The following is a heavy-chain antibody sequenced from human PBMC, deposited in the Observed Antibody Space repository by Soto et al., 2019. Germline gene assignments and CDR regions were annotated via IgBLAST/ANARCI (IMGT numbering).Heavy chain of an antibody. Sequence: SETLSLTCTVSGGSISSGGYYWSWIRQHPGKGLEWIGYIYYSGSTYYNPSLKSRVTISVDASKNQFSLKLSSVTAADTAVYYCARAILGFYCSSTSCYGGEGMDVWGQGTTVTVSS. CDR3: ARAILGFYCSSTSCYGGEGMDV. CDR1: GGSISSGGYY. CDR2: IYYSGST. V-gene: IGHV4-31*03. D-gene: IGHD2-2*01. J-gene: IGHJ6*02.